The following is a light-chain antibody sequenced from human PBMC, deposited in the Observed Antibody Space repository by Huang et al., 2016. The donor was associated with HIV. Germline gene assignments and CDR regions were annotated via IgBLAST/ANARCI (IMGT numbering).Light chain of an antibody. Sequence: DIQMTQSPSSLSASVGDTVTITCRATQSISKYLNLYQQKPRKAPNLLIYSASSLQSGVASSFSGSGSGTNFTLTISSLQPEDFATYYCQQTYTTPWTFGQGTKVEL. CDR1: QSISKY. V-gene: IGKV1-39*01. CDR2: SAS. J-gene: IGKJ1*01. CDR3: QQTYTTPWT.